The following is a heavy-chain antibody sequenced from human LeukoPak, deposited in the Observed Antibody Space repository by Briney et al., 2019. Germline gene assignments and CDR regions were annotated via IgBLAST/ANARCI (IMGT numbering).Heavy chain of an antibody. CDR3: ARGGGYGLSLFDY. J-gene: IGHJ4*02. CDR1: GGSISSSNW. V-gene: IGHV4-4*02. CDR2: IYHSGST. D-gene: IGHD4-17*01. Sequence: SETLSLTCAVSGGSISSSNWWSWVRQPPGKGLEWIGEIYHSGSTNYNPSLKSRVTISVDKSKNQFSLKLSSVTAADTAVYYCARGGGYGLSLFDYWGQGTLVTVSS.